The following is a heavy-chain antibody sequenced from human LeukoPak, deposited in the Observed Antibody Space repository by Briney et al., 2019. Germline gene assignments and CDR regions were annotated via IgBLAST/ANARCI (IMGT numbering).Heavy chain of an antibody. CDR2: IATGGDT. Sequence: GGSLRLSCAASGFTFRTYDMHWVRQVAGKSLEWVSAIATGGDTYYAGSVKGRFTISREDAKNSLYLQMSSLRAGDTAVYYCIRGGDGFDAWGQGTLVTVSS. CDR1: GFTFRTYD. CDR3: IRGGDGFDA. V-gene: IGHV3-13*01. D-gene: IGHD3-16*01. J-gene: IGHJ5*02.